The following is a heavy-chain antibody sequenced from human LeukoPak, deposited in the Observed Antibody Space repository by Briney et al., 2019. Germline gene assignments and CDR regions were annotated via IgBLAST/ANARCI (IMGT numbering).Heavy chain of an antibody. J-gene: IGHJ4*02. CDR3: ARFPRGYDILTGYYDYFDY. CDR1: GGSISSSSYY. V-gene: IGHV4-39*07. Sequence: SETLSLTCTVSGGSISSSSYYWGWIRQPPGKGLEWIGSIYYSGSTYYNPSLKSRVTISVDTSKNQFSLKLSSVTAADTAVYYCARFPRGYDILTGYYDYFDYWGQGTLVTVSS. D-gene: IGHD3-9*01. CDR2: IYYSGST.